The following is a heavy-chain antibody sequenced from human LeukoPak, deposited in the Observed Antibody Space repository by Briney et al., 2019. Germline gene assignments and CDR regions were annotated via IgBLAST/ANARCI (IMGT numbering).Heavy chain of an antibody. CDR2: ISSSGSTI. Sequence: GGSLRLSCAASEFTFSSYEMNRVRQAPGKGLEWVSYISSSGSTIYYADSVKGRFTTSRDNAKNSLYLQMNSLRAEDTAVYYCAELGITMIGGVWGKGTTVTISS. D-gene: IGHD3-10*02. J-gene: IGHJ6*04. V-gene: IGHV3-48*03. CDR3: AELGITMIGGV. CDR1: EFTFSSYE.